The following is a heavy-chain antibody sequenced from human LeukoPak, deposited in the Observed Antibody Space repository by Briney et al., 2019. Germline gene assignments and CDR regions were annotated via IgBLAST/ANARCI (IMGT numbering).Heavy chain of an antibody. CDR3: GRERWKWWFDP. D-gene: IGHD1-1*01. J-gene: IGHJ5*02. CDR1: GGSISSSSSY. CDR2: LYYSGST. V-gene: IGHV4-39*07. Sequence: SETLSLTCTVSGGSISSSSSYWGWIRQPPGKGLEWIGSLYYSGSTNYNPSLKSLVTISVDTFKNEYSLWLSSVTAADAAVYYCGRERWKWWFDPWGQGTLVTVSS.